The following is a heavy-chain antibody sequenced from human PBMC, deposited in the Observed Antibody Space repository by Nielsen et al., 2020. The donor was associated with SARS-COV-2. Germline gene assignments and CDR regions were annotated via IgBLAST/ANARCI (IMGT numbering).Heavy chain of an antibody. J-gene: IGHJ4*02. CDR2: INSDGSRS. CDR3: VRVRDDGYYYDSGPFDY. V-gene: IGHV3-74*01. Sequence: GESLKISCEGSGYTFSDYYMNWVRQAPGKGLMWVARINSDGSRSAYADAVKGRFIMSRDNARDTVYLQMNSLSAEDTAVYYCVRVRDDGYYYDSGPFDYWGQGAPVTVSS. CDR1: GYTFSDYY. D-gene: IGHD3-10*01.